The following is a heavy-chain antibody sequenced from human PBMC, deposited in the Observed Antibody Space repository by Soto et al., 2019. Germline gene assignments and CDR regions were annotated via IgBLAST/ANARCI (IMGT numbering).Heavy chain of an antibody. V-gene: IGHV4-39*01. Sequence: SETLSLTCTVSGGSISSSSYYWGWIRQPPGKGLEWIGSIYYSGSTYYNPSLKSRVTISVDTSKNQFSLKLSSVTAADTAVYYCARVVNPGIAAAGIFFDYWGQGTLVTVSS. D-gene: IGHD6-13*01. CDR3: ARVVNPGIAAAGIFFDY. CDR2: IYYSGST. J-gene: IGHJ4*02. CDR1: GGSISSSSYY.